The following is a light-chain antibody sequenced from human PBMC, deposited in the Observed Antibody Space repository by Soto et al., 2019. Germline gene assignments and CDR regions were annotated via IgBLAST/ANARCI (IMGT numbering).Light chain of an antibody. CDR1: QRLVGN. V-gene: IGKV3-15*01. CDR3: QQYNNWPRT. Sequence: EIVLTQSPGTLSLSPGERATLSCRASQRLVGNLAWFQHKPGQAPRLLIYGASTRATGIPARFSGSGSGTEFTLTISSLQSEDFAVYYCQQYNNWPRTFGQGTKVDI. J-gene: IGKJ1*01. CDR2: GAS.